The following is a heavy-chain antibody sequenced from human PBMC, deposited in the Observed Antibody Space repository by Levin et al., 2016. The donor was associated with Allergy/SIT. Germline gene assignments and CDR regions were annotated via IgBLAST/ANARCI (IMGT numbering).Heavy chain of an antibody. Sequence: ASVKVSCKASGYTFTSYGISWVRQAPGQGLEWMGWISAYNGNTNYAQKLQGRVTMTTDTSTSTAYMELRSLRSDDTAVYYCARRQLGYCSGGSCYWFDPWGQGTLVTVSS. CDR1: GYTFTSYG. V-gene: IGHV1-18*01. D-gene: IGHD2-15*01. CDR2: ISAYNGNT. J-gene: IGHJ5*02. CDR3: ARRQLGYCSGGSCYWFDP.